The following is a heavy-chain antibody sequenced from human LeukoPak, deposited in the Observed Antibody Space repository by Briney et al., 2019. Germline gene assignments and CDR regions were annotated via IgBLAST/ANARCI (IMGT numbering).Heavy chain of an antibody. V-gene: IGHV1-24*01. J-gene: IGHJ3*02. CDR2: FDPEDGET. Sequence: ASVKVSCKVSGYTLTELSMHWVRQAPGKGLEWMGGFDPEDGETIYAQKFQGRVTMTEDTSTDTAYMELSSLRSEDTAVYYCATEGSGWYLEDAFDIWGQGTVVTVSS. D-gene: IGHD6-19*01. CDR3: ATEGSGWYLEDAFDI. CDR1: GYTLTELS.